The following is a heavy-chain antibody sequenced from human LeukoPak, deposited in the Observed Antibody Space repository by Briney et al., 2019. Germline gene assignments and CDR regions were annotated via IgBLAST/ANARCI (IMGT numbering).Heavy chain of an antibody. CDR1: GYTFTSYG. CDR2: ISAYNGNT. V-gene: IGHV1-18*01. D-gene: IGHD3-10*01. CDR3: ARDLWFGELLGSIFDY. J-gene: IGHJ4*02. Sequence: ASVKVSCKASGYTFTSYGISWVRQAPGQGLEWMGWISAYNGNTNYAQKLQGRVTMTTDTSTSTAYMELRSLRSDDTAVYYCARDLWFGELLGSIFDYWGQGTLVTVSS.